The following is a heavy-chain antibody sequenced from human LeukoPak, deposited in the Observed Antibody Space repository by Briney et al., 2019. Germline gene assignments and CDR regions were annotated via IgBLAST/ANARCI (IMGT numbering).Heavy chain of an antibody. CDR2: IGTAGDT. Sequence: GGSLRLSCAASGFTFSSYDMHWVRQATGKGLEWVSAIGTAGDTYYPGSVKGRFTISRENAKNSLYLQMNSLRAGDTAVYYCARDLDRDGSTHFDYWGQGTLVTVSS. J-gene: IGHJ4*02. D-gene: IGHD1-1*01. CDR3: ARDLDRDGSTHFDY. V-gene: IGHV3-13*01. CDR1: GFTFSSYD.